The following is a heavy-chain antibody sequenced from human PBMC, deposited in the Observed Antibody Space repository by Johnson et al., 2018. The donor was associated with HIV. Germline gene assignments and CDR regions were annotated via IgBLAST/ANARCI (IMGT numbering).Heavy chain of an antibody. CDR3: AKGSVAVLDVFDI. D-gene: IGHD4-23*01. CDR2: ISWNSGSI. Sequence: QMLLVESGGGLVKPGGSLRLSCAASGFTFSDYYMSWIRQAPGKGLEWVSGISWNSGSIGYADSVKGRFTISRDNAKNSLYLQMNTLRAEDTAVYYCAKGSVAVLDVFDIWGQGTMVTVSS. V-gene: IGHV3-11*04. CDR1: GFTFSDYY. J-gene: IGHJ3*02.